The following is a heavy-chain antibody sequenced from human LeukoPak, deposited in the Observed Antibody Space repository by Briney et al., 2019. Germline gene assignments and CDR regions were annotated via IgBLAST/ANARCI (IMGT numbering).Heavy chain of an antibody. V-gene: IGHV4-39*01. D-gene: IGHD2-15*01. J-gene: IGHJ5*02. CDR2: VYHTGII. CDR1: GGSITSGTYY. Sequence: PSETLSLTCTVSGGSITSGTYYWDWIRQAPGKGLEWIGNVYHTGIIYYNPSLESRVTMSVDTSKNQFSLKLNSLTAADTAVYYCARHHSALNWFDPWGQGTLVTVSS. CDR3: ARHHSALNWFDP.